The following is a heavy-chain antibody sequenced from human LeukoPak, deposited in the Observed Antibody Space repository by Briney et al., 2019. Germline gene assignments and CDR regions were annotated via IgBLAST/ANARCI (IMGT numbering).Heavy chain of an antibody. CDR1: GFTFSSYW. CDR3: ARVIGRFYYFDY. CDR2: IKQDGSEE. D-gene: IGHD1-1*01. J-gene: IGHJ4*02. V-gene: IGHV3-7*01. Sequence: GGSLRLSCAASGFTFSSYWMSWVRQAPGKGLEWVANIKQDGSEEYYVDSVKGRFTISRDNAKNSLYLQMNSLRAEDTAVYYCARVIGRFYYFDYWGQGTLVTVFS.